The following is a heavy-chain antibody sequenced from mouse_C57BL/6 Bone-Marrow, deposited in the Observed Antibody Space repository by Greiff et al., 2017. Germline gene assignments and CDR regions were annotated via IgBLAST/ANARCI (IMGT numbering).Heavy chain of an antibody. CDR1: GFNIKDDY. D-gene: IGHD2-5*01. CDR2: IDPENGDT. Sequence: EVHLVESGAELVRPGASVKLSCTASGFNIKDDYMHWVKQRPEQGLEWIGWIDPENGDTEYASKFQGKATITADTSSNTAYLQLSSLTSEDTAVYYCTTYYSNYYYFDYWGQGTTLTVSS. CDR3: TTYYSNYYYFDY. V-gene: IGHV14-4*01. J-gene: IGHJ2*01.